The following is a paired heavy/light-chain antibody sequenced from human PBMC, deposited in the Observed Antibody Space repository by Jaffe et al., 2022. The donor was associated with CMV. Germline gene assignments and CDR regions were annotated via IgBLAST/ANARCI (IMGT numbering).Heavy chain of an antibody. J-gene: IGHJ4*02. CDR1: GGTFSSYA. CDR2: IIPILGIA. CDR3: AGALVAVAGTEANRWYY. Sequence: QVQLVQSGAEVKKPGSSVKVSCKASGGTFSSYAISWVRQAPGQGLEWMGRIIPILGIANYAQKFQGRVTITADKSTSTAYMELSSLRSEDTAVYYCAGALVAVAGTEANRWYYWGQGTLVTVSS. D-gene: IGHD6-19*01. V-gene: IGHV1-69*09.
Light chain of an antibody. J-gene: IGKJ4*01. CDR1: QDISNY. Sequence: DIQMTQSPSSLSASVGDRVTITCQASQDISNYLNWYQQKPGKAPKLLIYDASNLETGVPSRFSGSGSGTDFTFTISSLQPEDIATYYCQQYDNPPLDFGGGTKVEIK. CDR2: DAS. V-gene: IGKV1-33*01. CDR3: QQYDNPPLD.